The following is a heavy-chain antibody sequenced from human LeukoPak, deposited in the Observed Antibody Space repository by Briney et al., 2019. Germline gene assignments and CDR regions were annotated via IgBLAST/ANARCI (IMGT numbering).Heavy chain of an antibody. D-gene: IGHD6-13*01. CDR2: ISGSGGNT. J-gene: IGHJ4*02. V-gene: IGHV3-23*01. CDR1: GFTFSYA. Sequence: GGSLRLSCAASGFTFSYAMSWVRQAPGKGLEWVSAISGSGGNTYYADSVKGRFTISRDNSKNTLYLQMNSLRVEDTAVYYCAKQEDSGTWNFWGQGTLVTVSS. CDR3: AKQEDSGTWNF.